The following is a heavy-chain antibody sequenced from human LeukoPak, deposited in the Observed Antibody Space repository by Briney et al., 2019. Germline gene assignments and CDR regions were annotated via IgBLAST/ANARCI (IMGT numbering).Heavy chain of an antibody. CDR3: ARDRRPVYGSGSYLDNWFDP. V-gene: IGHV4-59*01. J-gene: IGHJ5*02. CDR2: IYYSGST. D-gene: IGHD3-10*01. Sequence: PSETLSLTCTVSGGSISSYYWSWIRQPPGKGLEWIGYIYYSGSTNYNPSLKSRVTISVDTSKNQFSLKLSSVTAADTAVYYCARDRRPVYGSGSYLDNWFDPWGQGTLVTVSS. CDR1: GGSISSYY.